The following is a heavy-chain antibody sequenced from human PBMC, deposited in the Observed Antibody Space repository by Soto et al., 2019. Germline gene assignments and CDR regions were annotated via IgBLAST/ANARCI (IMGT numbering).Heavy chain of an antibody. J-gene: IGHJ4*02. V-gene: IGHV1-69*06. D-gene: IGHD1-26*01. CDR3: ARAIKRWEVNYYFDF. CDR1: GSTFNNFA. CDR2: IVVDSTTA. Sequence: QVVLLQSGAEVKEPGSSVMVSCQVSGSTFNNFAFSWVRQSPGHGPEWMGGIVVDSTTAEYSQRFQDRVTITADTSTDTLYMELGSLTFEATAVYYCARAIKRWEVNYYFDFWGQGTLVTVSS.